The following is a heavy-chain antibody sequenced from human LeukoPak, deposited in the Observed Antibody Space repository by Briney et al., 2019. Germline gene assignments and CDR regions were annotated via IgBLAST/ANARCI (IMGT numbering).Heavy chain of an antibody. J-gene: IGHJ4*02. CDR1: GSTFTIYY. CDR3: ARGDYSSSWYVGEGAFDY. V-gene: IGHV1-46*01. CDR2: INPSGGRT. D-gene: IGHD6-13*01. Sequence: ASVKVSCKASGSTFTIYYMHWVRQAPGQGLEWMGIINPSGGRTSYAQKFQGRVTMTRDTSTSTVYMELSSLRSEDTAVYYCARGDYSSSWYVGEGAFDYWGQGTLVTVSS.